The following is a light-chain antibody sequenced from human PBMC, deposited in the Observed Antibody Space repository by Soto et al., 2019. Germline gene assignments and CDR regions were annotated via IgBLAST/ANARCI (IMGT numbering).Light chain of an antibody. J-gene: IGKJ1*01. Sequence: EIVLTQSTGTLSLSPGERATLSCRASQSFSSNYLAWYQQKPGQAPRLLIYGASSRATGIPDRFSGSGSGTDFTLTISRLEPEDFAVYYCQQYYNSLWTFGQGTKVEI. CDR2: GAS. CDR3: QQYYNSLWT. CDR1: QSFSSNY. V-gene: IGKV3-20*01.